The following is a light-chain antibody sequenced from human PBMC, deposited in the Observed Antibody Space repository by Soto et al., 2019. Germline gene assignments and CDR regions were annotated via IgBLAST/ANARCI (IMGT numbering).Light chain of an antibody. J-gene: IGKJ1*01. V-gene: IGKV1-5*01. CDR1: QSINNW. CDR2: DAS. Sequence: DIQMTQSPSTLSAFVGDRVTFTCRASQSINNWLAWYQQGPGTDPKILIYDASTLESGVPSRFSGSGSGTEFSLTISRLQPEDFATYYCQQYDTNPKTFGQGTKVDIK. CDR3: QQYDTNPKT.